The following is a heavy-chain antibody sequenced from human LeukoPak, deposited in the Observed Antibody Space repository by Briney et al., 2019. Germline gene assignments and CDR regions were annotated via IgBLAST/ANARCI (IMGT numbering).Heavy chain of an antibody. Sequence: GGSLRLSCAASGFTFTSYAMSWVRPAPGKGLEWVSAITNSVGSTYYTDSVKGRFTISRDNSKNTLYLQMNSLRAEDTAVYYCAKDRHYYDNIGPRGDYWGQGTLVTVSS. CDR1: GFTFTSYA. V-gene: IGHV3-23*01. CDR3: AKDRHYYDNIGPRGDY. D-gene: IGHD3-22*01. J-gene: IGHJ4*02. CDR2: ITNSVGST.